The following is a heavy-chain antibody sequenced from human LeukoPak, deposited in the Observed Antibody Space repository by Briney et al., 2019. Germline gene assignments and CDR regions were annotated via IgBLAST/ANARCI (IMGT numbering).Heavy chain of an antibody. CDR1: GYTFTSYG. D-gene: IGHD3-22*01. Sequence: GASVKVSCKASGYTFTSYGISWVRQAPGQGLEWMGWISAYNGNTNYAQKLQGRVTMTTDTSTSTAYMELRSLRSDDTAVYYCARDYDSSGPGFFAYWGQGTLVTVSS. J-gene: IGHJ4*02. CDR3: ARDYDSSGPGFFAY. CDR2: ISAYNGNT. V-gene: IGHV1-18*01.